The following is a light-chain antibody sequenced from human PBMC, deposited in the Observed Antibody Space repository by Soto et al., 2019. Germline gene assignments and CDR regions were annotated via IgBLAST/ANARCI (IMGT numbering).Light chain of an antibody. CDR1: SSDVGGYKY. CDR2: EVT. V-gene: IGLV2-14*01. J-gene: IGLJ7*01. Sequence: QSALTQPASVSGSPGQSITISCTGTSSDVGGYKYVSWYHHQSGKAPKLVIYEVTNRPSGVSNRFSGSKSGNTASLTISGLQAEDEADYYCSSYTSSSTLVFGGGTQLTVL. CDR3: SSYTSSSTLV.